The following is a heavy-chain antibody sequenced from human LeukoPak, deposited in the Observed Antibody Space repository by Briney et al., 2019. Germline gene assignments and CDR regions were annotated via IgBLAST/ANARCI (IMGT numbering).Heavy chain of an antibody. V-gene: IGHV4-59*01. D-gene: IGHD6-19*01. CDR1: GGSISSYY. J-gene: IGHJ6*03. CDR2: IYYSGST. Sequence: SETLSLTCTVSGGSISSYYWSWIRQPPGKGLEWIGYIYYSGSTNYNPSLKSRVTISADTSKNQFSLKLSSVTAADTAVYYCARVLWGSSGWHYYYYMDVWGKGATVTVSS. CDR3: ARVLWGSSGWHYYYYMDV.